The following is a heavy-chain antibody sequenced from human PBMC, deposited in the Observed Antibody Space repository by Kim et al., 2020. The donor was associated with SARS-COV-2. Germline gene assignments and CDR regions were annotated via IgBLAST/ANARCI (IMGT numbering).Heavy chain of an antibody. CDR2: IYPGDSNI. Sequence: GESLKISCEGSGYSFTSSWIGWVRQKPGKGLEWMGFIYPGDSNIKYSPSFQGQVTMSADKSISTAYLQWTSLKASDTAMYYCARRLYSSGWYRGDWFDPWGQGTLVTVSS. D-gene: IGHD6-19*01. V-gene: IGHV5-51*01. CDR1: GYSFTSSW. CDR3: ARRLYSSGWYRGDWFDP. J-gene: IGHJ5*02.